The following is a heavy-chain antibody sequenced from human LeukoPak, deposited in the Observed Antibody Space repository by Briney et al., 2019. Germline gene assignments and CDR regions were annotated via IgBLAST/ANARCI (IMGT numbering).Heavy chain of an antibody. J-gene: IGHJ4*02. Sequence: SQTLSLTCAISGDSVSSNSAACNWIRQSPSRGLEWLGRTYYRSNWYDDYAVSVKSRITFNPDTSKNQLSLRLTSVTAEDTAVYYCAREYSSNWDFDYWGQGTLVTVSS. D-gene: IGHD6-13*01. CDR3: AREYSSNWDFDY. CDR1: GDSVSSNSAA. V-gene: IGHV6-1*01. CDR2: TYYRSNWYD.